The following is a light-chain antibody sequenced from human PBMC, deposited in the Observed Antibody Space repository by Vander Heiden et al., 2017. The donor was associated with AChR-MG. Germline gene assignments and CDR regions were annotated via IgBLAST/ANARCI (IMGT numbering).Light chain of an antibody. Sequence: QSVLTQPPSMSGAPGQRVTISCTGSSSNIGAGYDVYWYQHLPGTAPKLLIYGNINRPSGIPDRFSGSKSGTSASLAITGLQAEDEAYYYCQSFDSSRVVFGGGTKVTVL. CDR2: GNI. CDR1: SSNIGAGYD. J-gene: IGLJ2*01. CDR3: QSFDSSRVV. V-gene: IGLV1-40*01.